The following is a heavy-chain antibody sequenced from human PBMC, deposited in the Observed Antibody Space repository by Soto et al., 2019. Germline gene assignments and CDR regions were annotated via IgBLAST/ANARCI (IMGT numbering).Heavy chain of an antibody. D-gene: IGHD3-10*01. CDR1: VGSVSSGSYY. Sequence: PSETLSLTCTVSVGSVSSGSYYWSWIRQPPGKGLEWIGYIYYSGSTNYNPSLKSRVTISVDTSKNQFSLKLSSVTAADTAVYYCARDQPPPYYYGSGSYYKSPTYGMDVWGQGTTVTVSS. V-gene: IGHV4-61*01. J-gene: IGHJ6*02. CDR3: ARDQPPPYYYGSGSYYKSPTYGMDV. CDR2: IYYSGST.